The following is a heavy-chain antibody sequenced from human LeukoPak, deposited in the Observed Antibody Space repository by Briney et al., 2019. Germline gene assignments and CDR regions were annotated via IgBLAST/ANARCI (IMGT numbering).Heavy chain of an antibody. V-gene: IGHV1-18*01. CDR2: ISLYNGDT. J-gene: IGHJ6*03. CDR3: ARGPSFRNSLYYYYYYMDV. CDR1: GSTFTTYG. D-gene: IGHD4-23*01. Sequence: ASVKVCCTASGSTFTTYGISWVRQAPGQGLEWTGWISLYNGDTNYAQKLQGRVTMTTDTATSTAYMELRSLRADDTAVYFCARGPSFRNSLYYYYYYMDVWAKGTAVTVSS.